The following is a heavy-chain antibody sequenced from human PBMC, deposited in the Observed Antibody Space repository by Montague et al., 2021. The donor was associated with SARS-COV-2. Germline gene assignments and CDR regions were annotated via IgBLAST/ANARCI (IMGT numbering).Heavy chain of an antibody. D-gene: IGHD4-17*01. Sequence: SETLSLTCAVYGGSFSGYYWSWIRQPPGKGLEWIGEINHSGSTNYNPSLKSRVTISVDTSKNQFSLKLSSVTAADTAVYYCARGRTVTTFYYYYYYGMDVWGQGTTVTGSS. J-gene: IGHJ6*02. CDR3: ARGRTVTTFYYYYYYGMDV. V-gene: IGHV4-34*01. CDR2: INHSGST. CDR1: GGSFSGYY.